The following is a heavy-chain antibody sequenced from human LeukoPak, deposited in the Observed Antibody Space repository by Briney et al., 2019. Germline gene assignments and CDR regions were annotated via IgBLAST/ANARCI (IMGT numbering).Heavy chain of an antibody. D-gene: IGHD2-15*01. CDR3: AGDRCYSTAEYFQH. Sequence: GRSLRLSRAASRFTFSSYAMHWGRQAPGEGLEGVAVISYERSNKYYADSVKGRFTISRDNSKNTLFLQMNSGRAEDTAVYYWAGDRCYSTAEYFQHWGQGTLVTVSS. CDR1: RFTFSSYA. CDR2: ISYERSNK. J-gene: IGHJ1*01. V-gene: IGHV3-30-3*01.